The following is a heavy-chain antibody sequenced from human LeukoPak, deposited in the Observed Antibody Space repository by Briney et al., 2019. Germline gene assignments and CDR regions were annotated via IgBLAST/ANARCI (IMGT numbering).Heavy chain of an antibody. CDR3: AKGAWPGCSSTSCYVFDY. CDR2: ISGSGGST. J-gene: IGHJ4*02. D-gene: IGHD2-2*01. Sequence: GGSLRLSCAASGFTFSSYAMSWVRQAPGKGLEWVSAISGSGGSTYYADSVKGRFTISRDNSKNTLYLQMNSLRAEDTAVYYCAKGAWPGCSSTSCYVFDYWGQGTLVTVSS. CDR1: GFTFSSYA. V-gene: IGHV3-23*01.